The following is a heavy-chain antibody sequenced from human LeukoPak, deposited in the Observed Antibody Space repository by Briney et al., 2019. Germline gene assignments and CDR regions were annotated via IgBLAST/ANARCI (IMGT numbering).Heavy chain of an antibody. CDR2: INRDGNEI. Sequence: GGSLRLSCAASGFTFSSSYMSWVRQSPEKGLEWVANINRDGNEIYYEDSVKGRFTISRDNAKNSLYLQMNSLRVGDTAVYYCARDWTRFDYWGQGTLVTVSS. J-gene: IGHJ4*02. CDR1: GFTFSSSY. CDR3: ARDWTRFDY. V-gene: IGHV3-7*01. D-gene: IGHD3/OR15-3a*01.